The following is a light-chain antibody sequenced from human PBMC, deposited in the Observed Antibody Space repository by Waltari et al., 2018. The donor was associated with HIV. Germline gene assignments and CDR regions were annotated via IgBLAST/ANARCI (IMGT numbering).Light chain of an antibody. Sequence: QSALTQPPSASGSPGQSVTISCTGISSDVGVYKYVSWYQHHPGKAPKLMIYEDNRRPSGVPDRFSGSKSGNTASLTVSGLQADDEADYYCSSYAGTNRLFGGGTKLTVL. CDR3: SSYAGTNRL. CDR1: SSDVGVYKY. J-gene: IGLJ2*01. V-gene: IGLV2-8*01. CDR2: EDN.